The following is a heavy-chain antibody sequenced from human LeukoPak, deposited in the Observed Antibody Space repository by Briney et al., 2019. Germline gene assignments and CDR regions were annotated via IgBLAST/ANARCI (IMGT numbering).Heavy chain of an antibody. CDR2: ISPGGGIT. CDR3: AKVRSGSANWALRIFDN. CDR1: GFAFGSEA. J-gene: IGHJ4*02. V-gene: IGHV3-23*01. Sequence: GGSLRLSCAVSGFAFGSEAMSWVRQSPTRGLEWVASISPGGGITYYADYVKGRFTISRDNSNNTLYVQMNHLRAEDTAVYYCAKVRSGSANWALRIFDNWGQGTLVTVSS. D-gene: IGHD1-1*01.